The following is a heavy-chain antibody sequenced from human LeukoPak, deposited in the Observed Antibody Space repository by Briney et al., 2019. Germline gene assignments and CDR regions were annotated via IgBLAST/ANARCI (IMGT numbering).Heavy chain of an antibody. J-gene: IGHJ4*02. CDR2: VSGDGQRT. CDR1: GFTSNNYA. D-gene: IGHD1-14*01. Sequence: GGSLRLSCAASGFTSNNYAMNWVRRTPGKGLQWGSAVSGDGQRTFYADSGKGRFTIFRDNSMNTLSLQMNSLRVEDTAVYYCAKEQDNLLLLSHFDSWGQGILVTVSA. V-gene: IGHV3-23*01. CDR3: AKEQDNLLLLSHFDS.